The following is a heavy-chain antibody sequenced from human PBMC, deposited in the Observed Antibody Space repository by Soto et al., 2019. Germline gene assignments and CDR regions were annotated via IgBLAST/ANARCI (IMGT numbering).Heavy chain of an antibody. V-gene: IGHV3-23*01. J-gene: IGHJ2*01. Sequence: EVQLLESGGGLVQPGGSLRLSCAASGFTFSSYAMSWVRQAPGKGLEWVSAISGSGGSTYYADSVKGRFTISRDNSKNTLYLQMNSLRAEDTAVYCCAKVTSIAVAVALWGRGTLVTVSS. CDR1: GFTFSSYA. D-gene: IGHD6-19*01. CDR3: AKVTSIAVAVAL. CDR2: ISGSGGST.